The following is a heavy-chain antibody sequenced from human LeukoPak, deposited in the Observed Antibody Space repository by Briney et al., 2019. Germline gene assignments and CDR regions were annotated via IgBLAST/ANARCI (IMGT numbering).Heavy chain of an antibody. CDR3: LWFGEQLHTTLDY. V-gene: IGHV3-23*01. D-gene: IGHD3-10*01. CDR2: ISGSGGDT. CDR1: GFNFSNYA. J-gene: IGHJ4*02. Sequence: GGSLRLSCAASGFNFSNYAMSWVRQAPGKGLEWVSHISGSGGDTYYADSVKGRFTISRDNSKNTLYLQMNSLRADDTAVYYCLWFGEQLHTTLDYRGQGTLVTVSS.